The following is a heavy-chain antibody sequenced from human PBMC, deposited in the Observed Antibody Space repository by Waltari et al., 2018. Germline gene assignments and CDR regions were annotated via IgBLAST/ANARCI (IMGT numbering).Heavy chain of an antibody. CDR2: IWFDGGQT. CDR1: GLSISSYG. Sequence: QAQLVESGGGVVQPGMSLRRSCTGTGLSISSYGTHWVRQAPGKGVEWVALIWFDGGQTYYADSVRGRFTISRDNSKNTLYLDMNSLKLNDTAIYYCAKDAFGNTYVDHWGQGTLVTVAS. CDR3: AKDAFGNTYVDH. D-gene: IGHD3-10*01. V-gene: IGHV3-33*06. J-gene: IGHJ4*02.